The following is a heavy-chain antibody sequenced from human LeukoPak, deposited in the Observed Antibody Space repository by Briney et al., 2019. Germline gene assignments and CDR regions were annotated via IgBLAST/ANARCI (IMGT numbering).Heavy chain of an antibody. CDR3: ARTFIDIGAFDI. J-gene: IGHJ3*02. V-gene: IGHV4-59*12. CDR2: IYYSGST. Sequence: SETLSLTCTVSGGSISSYYWSWIRQPPGKGLEWIGYIYYSGSTYYNPSLKSRVTISVDRSKNQFSLKLSSVTAADTAVYYCARTFIDIGAFDIWGQGTMVTVSS. CDR1: GGSISSYY. D-gene: IGHD2-15*01.